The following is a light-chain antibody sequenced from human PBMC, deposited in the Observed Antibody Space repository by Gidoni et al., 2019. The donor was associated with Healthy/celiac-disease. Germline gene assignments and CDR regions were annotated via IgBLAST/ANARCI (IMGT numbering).Light chain of an antibody. J-gene: IGKJ5*01. CDR3: QQRSNWPPIT. V-gene: IGKV3-11*01. CDR1: QSVSSY. CDR2: DAS. Sequence: EIVLTQSPATLSLSPGERATLSCRASQSVSSYLAWYTQKPGQAPRLLIYDASNRATGIPARFSGSGCGIDFTLTISSLEPEDFAVYYCQQRSNWPPITFGQGTRLEIK.